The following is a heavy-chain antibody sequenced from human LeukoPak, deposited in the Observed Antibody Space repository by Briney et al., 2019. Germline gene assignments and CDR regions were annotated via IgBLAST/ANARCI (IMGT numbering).Heavy chain of an antibody. CDR1: GFSGYW. Sequence: GESLKISCQGFGFSGYWIAWVRQMPGKGLEWMAIIFPPDSNTRYNPSFQGQVTISADKSTNTAYLHWTSLKASDTGMYYCARFGGPDLQHNWFDHWGQGTLVTVSS. V-gene: IGHV5-51*01. CDR3: ARFGGPDLQHNWFDH. J-gene: IGHJ5*02. CDR2: IFPPDSNT. D-gene: IGHD1-1*01.